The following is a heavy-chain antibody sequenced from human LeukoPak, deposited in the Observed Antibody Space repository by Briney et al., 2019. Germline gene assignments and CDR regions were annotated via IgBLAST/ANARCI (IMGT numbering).Heavy chain of an antibody. V-gene: IGHV1-69*06. CDR1: GGTFSSYA. Sequence: SVKVSCKASGGTFSSYAISWVRQAPGQGLEWMGGIIPIFGTANYAQKFQGRVTITADKSTSTAYMELSSLRSEDTAVYYCARSGQLMGRTYYFDYWGQGTLVTVSS. J-gene: IGHJ4*02. D-gene: IGHD1-1*01. CDR2: IIPIFGTA. CDR3: ARSGQLMGRTYYFDY.